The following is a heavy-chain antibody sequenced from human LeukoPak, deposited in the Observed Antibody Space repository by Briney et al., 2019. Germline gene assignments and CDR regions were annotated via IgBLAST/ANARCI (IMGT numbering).Heavy chain of an antibody. Sequence: SVKVSFKASGGTFSSYAISWVRQAPGQGLEWMGRIIPIFGTANYAQKFQGRVTITTDESASTAYTELSTPRSEDPAVYYCARESVGNSIRFAPWGQGTLVTVPS. CDR1: GGTFSSYA. J-gene: IGHJ5*02. D-gene: IGHD4-23*01. CDR2: IIPIFGTA. CDR3: ARESVGNSIRFAP. V-gene: IGHV1-69*05.